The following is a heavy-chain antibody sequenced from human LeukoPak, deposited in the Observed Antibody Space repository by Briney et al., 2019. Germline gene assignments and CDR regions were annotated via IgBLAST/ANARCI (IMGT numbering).Heavy chain of an antibody. V-gene: IGHV1-24*01. D-gene: IGHD1-14*01. CDR3: ATDRKVPGYYYYYYGMDV. CDR2: FDPEDGET. J-gene: IGHJ6*02. Sequence: ASVTVSFTVSGYTLTELSMHWVRQAPGKGLEWMGGFDPEDGETIYAQKFQGRVTMTEDTSTDTAYMELSSLRSEDTAVYYCATDRKVPGYYYYYYGMDVWGQGTTVTVSS. CDR1: GYTLTELS.